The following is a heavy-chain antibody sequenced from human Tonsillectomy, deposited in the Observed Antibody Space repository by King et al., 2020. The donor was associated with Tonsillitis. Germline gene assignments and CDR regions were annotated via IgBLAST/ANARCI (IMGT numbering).Heavy chain of an antibody. CDR3: AKVDRVGATYGAFDI. Sequence: VQLVESGGGVVQPGRSLRLSCAASGFTFSSYGMHWVRQAPGKGLEWVAVISYDGSNKYYADSVKGRFTISRDNSKNTLYLQMNSLRAEDTAVYYCAKVDRVGATYGAFDIWGQGTMVTVSS. D-gene: IGHD1-26*01. V-gene: IGHV3-30*18. J-gene: IGHJ3*02. CDR2: ISYDGSNK. CDR1: GFTFSSYG.